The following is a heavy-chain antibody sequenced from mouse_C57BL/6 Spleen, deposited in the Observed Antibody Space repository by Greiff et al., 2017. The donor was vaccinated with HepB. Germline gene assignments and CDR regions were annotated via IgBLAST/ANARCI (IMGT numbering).Heavy chain of an antibody. CDR2: INPNNGGT. J-gene: IGHJ2*01. V-gene: IGHV1-26*01. D-gene: IGHD1-1*01. CDR1: GYTFTDYY. Sequence: EVQLQQSGPELVKPGASVKISCKASGYTFTDYYMNWVKQSHGKSLEWIGDINPNNGGTSYNQKFKGKATLTVDKSSSTAYMELRSLTSEDSAVYYCARAGITTVVALGFGYWGQGTTLTVSS. CDR3: ARAGITTVVALGFGY.